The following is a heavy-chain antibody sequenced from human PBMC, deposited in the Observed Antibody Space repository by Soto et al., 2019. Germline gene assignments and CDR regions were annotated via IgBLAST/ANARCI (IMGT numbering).Heavy chain of an antibody. D-gene: IGHD2-2*02. Sequence: SETLSLTCTVSGGSISSYYWSWIRQPPGKGLEWIGYIYYSGSTNYNPSLKSRVTISVDTSKNQFSLKLSSVTAADTAVYYCARVGGDCSSTSCYMVYYYGMDVWGQGTTVTVAS. CDR2: IYYSGST. CDR3: ARVGGDCSSTSCYMVYYYGMDV. V-gene: IGHV4-59*01. CDR1: GGSISSYY. J-gene: IGHJ6*02.